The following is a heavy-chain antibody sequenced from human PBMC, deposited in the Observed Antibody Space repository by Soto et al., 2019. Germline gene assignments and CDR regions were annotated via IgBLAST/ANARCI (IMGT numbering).Heavy chain of an antibody. J-gene: IGHJ2*01. V-gene: IGHV1-69*01. Sequence: QVQLVQSGAAVKRPGSSVKISCKPSGGTFSSHSYSWVRQAPGQGLEWRGGIIPIFGPAQYAQKFQDRVYLSADESTRTARMELSDLRYDDTAVYYCARDSPSHWSEGSCVGEYVYFEIWGRGTVVTVSS. CDR2: IIPIFGPA. CDR1: GGTFSSHS. D-gene: IGHD3-3*01. CDR3: ARDSPSHWSEGSCVGEYVYFEI.